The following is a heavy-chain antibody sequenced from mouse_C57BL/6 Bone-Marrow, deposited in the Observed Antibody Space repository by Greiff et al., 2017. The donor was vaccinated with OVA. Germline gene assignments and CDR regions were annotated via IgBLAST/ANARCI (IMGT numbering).Heavy chain of an antibody. CDR2: ISSGGSYT. D-gene: IGHD1-1*01. Sequence: EVQVVESGGDLVKPGGSLKLSCAASGFTFSSYGMSWVRQTPDERLEWVATISSGGSYTYYPDNVKGRFTISRDNAKNTLYLQMSSLKSEDTAMYYGELLAMDYWGQGTSVTVSS. CDR1: GFTFSSYG. J-gene: IGHJ4*01. V-gene: IGHV5-6*01. CDR3: ELLAMDY.